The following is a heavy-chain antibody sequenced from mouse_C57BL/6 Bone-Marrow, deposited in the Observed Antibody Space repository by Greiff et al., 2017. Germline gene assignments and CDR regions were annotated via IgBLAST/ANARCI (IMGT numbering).Heavy chain of an antibody. Sequence: QVQLQQSGPELVKPGASVKISCKASGYAFSSSWMNWVKQRPGKGLEWIGRIYPGDGDTNYNGKFKGKATLTADKSSSTAYMQLSSLTSEDSAVYFCARRGYYEGAWFAYWGQGTLVTVSA. J-gene: IGHJ3*01. V-gene: IGHV1-82*01. CDR2: IYPGDGDT. D-gene: IGHD2-3*01. CDR3: ARRGYYEGAWFAY. CDR1: GYAFSSSW.